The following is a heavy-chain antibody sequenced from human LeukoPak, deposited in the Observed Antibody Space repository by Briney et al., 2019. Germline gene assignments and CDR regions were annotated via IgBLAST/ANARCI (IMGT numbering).Heavy chain of an antibody. Sequence: SVKVSCKASGGTFGSYAISWVRQAPGQGLEWVGGIIPIFGTANYAQKFQGRVTITTDESTSTAYMELSSLRSEDTAVYYCARGDYGDSYYFDYWGQGTLVTVSS. CDR2: IIPIFGTA. D-gene: IGHD4-17*01. J-gene: IGHJ4*02. CDR3: ARGDYGDSYYFDY. V-gene: IGHV1-69*05. CDR1: GGTFGSYA.